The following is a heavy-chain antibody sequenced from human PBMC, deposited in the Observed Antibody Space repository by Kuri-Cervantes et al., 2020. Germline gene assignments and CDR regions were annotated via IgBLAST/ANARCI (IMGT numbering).Heavy chain of an antibody. CDR3: ARVVVPAPYNWFDP. D-gene: IGHD2-2*01. V-gene: IGHV1-8*02. Sequence: ASVKVSCKASGYTFTSYGISWVRQATGQGLEWMGWMNPNSGNTGYAQKFQGRVTMTRNTSISTAYMELSRLRSDDTAVYYCARVVVPAPYNWFDPWGQGTLVTVSS. CDR1: GYTFTSYG. CDR2: MNPNSGNT. J-gene: IGHJ5*02.